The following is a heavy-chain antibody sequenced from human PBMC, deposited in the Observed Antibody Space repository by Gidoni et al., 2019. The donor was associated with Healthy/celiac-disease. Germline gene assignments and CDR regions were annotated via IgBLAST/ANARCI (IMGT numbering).Heavy chain of an antibody. CDR1: GYNFTGYY. D-gene: IGHD2-15*01. J-gene: IGHJ4*02. CDR2: INPNSGGT. CDR3: ARSLGYCSGGSCYDNNY. V-gene: IGHV1-2*02. Sequence: QVQLVQSGAEVKKPGASVTVSCKASGYNFTGYYMHWVRQAPGQGLEWMGWINPNSGGTNYAQKFQGRVTMTRDTSISTAYMELSRLRSDDTAVYYCARSLGYCSGGSCYDNNYWGQGTLVTVSS.